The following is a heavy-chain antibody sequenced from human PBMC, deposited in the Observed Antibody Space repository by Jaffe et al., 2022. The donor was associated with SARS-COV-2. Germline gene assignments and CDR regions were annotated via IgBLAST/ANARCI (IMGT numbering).Heavy chain of an antibody. V-gene: IGHV4-39*01. CDR1: GGSISSSSYY. CDR3: ARLVGYGSGTL. D-gene: IGHD3-10*01. J-gene: IGHJ1*01. Sequence: QLQLQESGPGLVKPSETLSLTCTVSGGSISSSSYYWGWIRQPPGKGLEWIASIYYSGSTFYNPSLKSRVTISVDTSKNQFSLKLSSVTAADTAVYYCARLVGYGSGTLWGQGTLVTVSS. CDR2: IYYSGST.